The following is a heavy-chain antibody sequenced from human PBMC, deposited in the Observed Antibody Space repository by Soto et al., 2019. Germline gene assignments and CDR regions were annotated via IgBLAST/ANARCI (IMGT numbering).Heavy chain of an antibody. Sequence: QVQLVESGGGVVQPGRSLRLSCVASGFTFSSYGMHWVRQAPGKGLEWVAIISYEGSNTYYADSVQGRFTISRDNSKNTLYLQMNSLRAEDTSVYYCAKEGGLSGSYYISSSYYFDYWGQGTLVTVSS. D-gene: IGHD1-26*01. CDR1: GFTFSSYG. V-gene: IGHV3-30*18. CDR3: AKEGGLSGSYYISSSYYFDY. J-gene: IGHJ4*02. CDR2: ISYEGSNT.